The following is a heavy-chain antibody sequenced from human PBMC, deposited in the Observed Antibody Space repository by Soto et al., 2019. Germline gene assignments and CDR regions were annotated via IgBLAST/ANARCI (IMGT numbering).Heavy chain of an antibody. V-gene: IGHV1-18*01. CDR3: AREVADAGGEYDS. Sequence: QVQVVQSGAEVKKPGASVKVSCKTSGYTFNTYGIGWVRQAPGQGLEWMGWISGANGHTTYAQNVQGRVTVTTETSTSTDYMELWSLRSDDRAVYYCAREVADAGGEYDSWGQGTLVTVSS. CDR2: ISGANGHT. D-gene: IGHD3-16*01. J-gene: IGHJ4*02. CDR1: GYTFNTYG.